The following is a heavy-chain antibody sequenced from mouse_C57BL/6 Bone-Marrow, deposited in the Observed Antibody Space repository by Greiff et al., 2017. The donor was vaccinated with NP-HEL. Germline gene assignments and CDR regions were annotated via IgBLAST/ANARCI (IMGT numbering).Heavy chain of an antibody. Sequence: EVKLMESEGGLVQPGSSMKLSCTASGFTFSDYYMAWVRQVPEKGLEWVANINYDGSSTYYLDSLKSRFIISRDNAKNILYLQMSSLKSEDTATYYCAREGTTVVESGAMDYWGQGTSVTVSS. CDR3: AREGTTVVESGAMDY. CDR1: GFTFSDYY. D-gene: IGHD1-1*01. V-gene: IGHV5-16*01. J-gene: IGHJ4*01. CDR2: INYDGSST.